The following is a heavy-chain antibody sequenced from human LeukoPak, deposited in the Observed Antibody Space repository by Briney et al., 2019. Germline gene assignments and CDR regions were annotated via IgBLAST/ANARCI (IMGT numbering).Heavy chain of an antibody. V-gene: IGHV1-18*01. Sequence: GASVKVSCKASGYTFTSYGISWVRQAPGQGLEWMGWISGYNGNTNYAQKLQGRVTITADKSTSTAYMELSSLRSEDTAVYYCARVIAAAGYGMDVWGQGTTVTVSS. D-gene: IGHD6-13*01. J-gene: IGHJ6*02. CDR1: GYTFTSYG. CDR2: ISGYNGNT. CDR3: ARVIAAAGYGMDV.